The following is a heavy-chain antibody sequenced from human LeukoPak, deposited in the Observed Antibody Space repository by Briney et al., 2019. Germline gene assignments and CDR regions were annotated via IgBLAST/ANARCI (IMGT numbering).Heavy chain of an antibody. CDR1: GFTFSSYN. D-gene: IGHD6-19*01. CDR3: AKDAVTALAGYYYYMDV. Sequence: GSLRLSCAASGFTFSSYNMNWVRQAPGKGLEWVSSITSSSSYTFYADSVKGRFTISRDNSKNTLYLQMNSLRADDTAVYYCAKDAVTALAGYYYYMDVWGKGTMVTVSS. CDR2: ITSSSSYT. J-gene: IGHJ6*03. V-gene: IGHV3-21*04.